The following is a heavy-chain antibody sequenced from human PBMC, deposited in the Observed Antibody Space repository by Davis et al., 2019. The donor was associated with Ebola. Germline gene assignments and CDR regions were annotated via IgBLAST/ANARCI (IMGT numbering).Heavy chain of an antibody. D-gene: IGHD6-6*01. CDR1: GFTFSSYA. CDR3: AKARIAALRFDP. CDR2: ISGPGDST. V-gene: IGHV3-23*01. J-gene: IGHJ5*02. Sequence: GGSLRLSCAASGFTFSSYAMHWVRQAPGKGLEWVSAISGPGDSTNYADSVKGRFTMSRDNSKNTLYLQMNSLRAEDTAVYYCAKARIAALRFDPWGQGTLVTVSS.